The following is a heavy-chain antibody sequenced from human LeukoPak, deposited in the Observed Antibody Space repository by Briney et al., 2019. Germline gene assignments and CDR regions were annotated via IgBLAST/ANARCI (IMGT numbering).Heavy chain of an antibody. CDR3: AKDRGGKGSYFDC. CDR1: GFTCSSYA. CDR2: ISGSGGST. Sequence: GGSLRLSCAASGFTCSSYAMSWVRQAPGKGLEWVSAISGSGGSTYYADSVKGRITISRDNSKNTLYLQMNSLRAEDTAVYYCAKDRGGKGSYFDCWGQGTLVTVSS. D-gene: IGHD2-15*01. J-gene: IGHJ4*02. V-gene: IGHV3-23*01.